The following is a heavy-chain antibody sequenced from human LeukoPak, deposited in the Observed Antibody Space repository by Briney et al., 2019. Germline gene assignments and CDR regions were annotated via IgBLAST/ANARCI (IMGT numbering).Heavy chain of an antibody. J-gene: IGHJ6*03. D-gene: IGHD3-10*01. CDR2: ISGSGGST. Sequence: GGSLRLSCAASGFTFSSYAMSWVRQAPGKGLEWVSAISGSGGSTYYADSVKGRFTISRDNSKNTLYLQMSSLRAEDTAVYYCAKEEYYYGSGSPYYYYYMDVWGKGTTVTVSS. CDR3: AKEEYYYGSGSPYYYYYMDV. V-gene: IGHV3-23*01. CDR1: GFTFSSYA.